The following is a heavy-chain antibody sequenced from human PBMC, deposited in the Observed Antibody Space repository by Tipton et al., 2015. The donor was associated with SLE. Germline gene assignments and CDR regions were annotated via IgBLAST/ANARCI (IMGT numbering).Heavy chain of an antibody. CDR3: AREAGAFDI. CDR1: GGSISSHY. V-gene: IGHV4-59*11. CDR2: IYYSGST. J-gene: IGHJ3*02. Sequence: TLSLTCTVSGGSISSHYWSWIRQAPGKGLEWNGYIYYSGSTYYNPSLQSRVTISVDTSKNQFSPKLSSVTAADTAVYHCAREAGAFDIWGPGTMVTVSS.